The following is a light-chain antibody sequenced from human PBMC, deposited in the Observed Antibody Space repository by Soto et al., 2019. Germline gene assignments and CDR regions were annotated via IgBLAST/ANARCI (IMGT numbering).Light chain of an antibody. J-gene: IGKJ4*01. V-gene: IGKV1-6*01. CDR3: LQDYSYPLT. Sequence: AIQMTQSPSSLSASVGDRVTITCRANQDIRNDLGWYQQKPGKAPKVLIYAASSLQSGVPSRFSGSGSGTDFSLTISSLQPEDFSTYYCLQDYSYPLTFGGGTKVEIK. CDR1: QDIRND. CDR2: AAS.